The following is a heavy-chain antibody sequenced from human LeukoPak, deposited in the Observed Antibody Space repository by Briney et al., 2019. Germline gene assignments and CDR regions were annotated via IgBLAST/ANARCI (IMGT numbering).Heavy chain of an antibody. Sequence: ASETLSLTCAVSGYSISSGYYWGWIRQPPGKGLEWIGSIYHSGSTYYNPPLKSRVTRSADTSKNQFSLKLSSVTAADTAVYYCARHKEGYYDSSGYYYYYYYYMDVWGKGTTVTVSS. V-gene: IGHV4-38-2*01. D-gene: IGHD3-22*01. J-gene: IGHJ6*03. CDR3: ARHKEGYYDSSGYYYYYYYYMDV. CDR2: IYHSGST. CDR1: GYSISSGYY.